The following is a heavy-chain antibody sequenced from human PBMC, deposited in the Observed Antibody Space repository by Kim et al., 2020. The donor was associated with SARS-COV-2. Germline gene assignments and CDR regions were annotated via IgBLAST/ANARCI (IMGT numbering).Heavy chain of an antibody. J-gene: IGHJ4*02. CDR2: GNT. V-gene: IGHV1-18*01. Sequence: GNTNYAQKLQGRVTMTTDTSTSTAYMELRSLRSDDTAVYYCARDSLAWGHWGQGTLVTVSS. CDR3: ARDSLAWGH. D-gene: IGHD3-16*01.